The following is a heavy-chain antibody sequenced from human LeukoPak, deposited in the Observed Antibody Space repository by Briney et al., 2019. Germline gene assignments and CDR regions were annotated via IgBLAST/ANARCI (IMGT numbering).Heavy chain of an antibody. CDR2: IIPIFGTA. V-gene: IGHV1-69*13. CDR3: ASNPPNTGDFYY. Sequence: GASVKVSCKASGGTFSSYAISWVRQAPGQGPEWMGGIIPIFGTANYAQKFQGRVTITADESTSTAYMELSSLRSEDTAIYYCASNPPNTGDFYYWGLGTLVTVSS. J-gene: IGHJ4*02. CDR1: GGTFSSYA. D-gene: IGHD1-1*01.